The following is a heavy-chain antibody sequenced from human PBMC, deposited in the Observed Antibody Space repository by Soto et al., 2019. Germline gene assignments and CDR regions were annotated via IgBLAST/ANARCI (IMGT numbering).Heavy chain of an antibody. V-gene: IGHV4-39*01. J-gene: IGHJ5*02. CDR3: ATSNWFDP. CDR2: IYYSGST. Sequence: LETLSLTCTVSGGSISSSSYYWGWIRQPPGKGLEWIGIIYYSGSTYYNPSLKSRVTISVDTSKNQFSLKLSSVSATDTAVYYCATSNWFDPWGQGTLVTVSS. CDR1: GGSISSSSYY.